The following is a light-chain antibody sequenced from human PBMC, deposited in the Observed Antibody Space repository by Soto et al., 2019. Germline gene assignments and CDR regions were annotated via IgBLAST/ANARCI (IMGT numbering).Light chain of an antibody. J-gene: IGLJ1*01. CDR2: NDG. Sequence: SYVLTQPPSVSVAPGQTATITCGGSDIGSKSVHWYQQRPGQAPVLVIYNDGDRPSGIPERFSGSNSGNAATLTISRVEAGDEVDYYCQLWDSSRDHPGLFGTGTKVTVL. V-gene: IGLV3-21*04. CDR1: DIGSKS. CDR3: QLWDSSRDHPGL.